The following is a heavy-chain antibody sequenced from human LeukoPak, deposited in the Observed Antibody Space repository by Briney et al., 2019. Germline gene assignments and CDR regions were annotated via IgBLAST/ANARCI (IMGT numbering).Heavy chain of an antibody. CDR2: MYYSGST. V-gene: IGHV4-39*07. CDR3: ARDRGFDYYDSSVTFDY. CDR1: GGSLSSSRYY. J-gene: IGHJ4*02. Sequence: PSETLSLTCTVSGGSLSSSRYYWGWIRQPPGKGLEWIGSMYYSGSTYYNPSLKSRVTMSVDTSKNQFSLKLSSVTAADTAVYYCARDRGFDYYDSSVTFDYWGQGTLVTVSS. D-gene: IGHD3-22*01.